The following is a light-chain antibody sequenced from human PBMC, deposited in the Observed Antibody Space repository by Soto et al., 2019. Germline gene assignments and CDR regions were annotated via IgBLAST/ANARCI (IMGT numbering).Light chain of an antibody. Sequence: DTVLTQSPATLSLSPGERATLSCRASQSVTTYLAWYQQKPGQAPRLLIYGSSNRATGIPDRFSGSGSGTDFTLTISRLEPEDFAVYHCQQYENSVPLTFGGGTKVDIK. CDR1: QSVTTY. CDR3: QQYENSVPLT. J-gene: IGKJ4*01. V-gene: IGKV3-11*01. CDR2: GSS.